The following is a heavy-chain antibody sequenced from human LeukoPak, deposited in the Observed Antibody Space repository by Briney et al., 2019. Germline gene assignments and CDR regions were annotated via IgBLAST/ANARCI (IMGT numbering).Heavy chain of an antibody. Sequence: SVKVSCKASGGTFSSYAISWVRQAPGQGLEWMGGIIPIFGTANYAQKFQGRVTITADKSTSTVYMELSSLRSEDTAVYYCARDGTTVVTVWAFDIWGQGTMVTVSS. V-gene: IGHV1-69*06. CDR3: ARDGTTVVTVWAFDI. CDR1: GGTFSSYA. D-gene: IGHD4-23*01. J-gene: IGHJ3*02. CDR2: IIPIFGTA.